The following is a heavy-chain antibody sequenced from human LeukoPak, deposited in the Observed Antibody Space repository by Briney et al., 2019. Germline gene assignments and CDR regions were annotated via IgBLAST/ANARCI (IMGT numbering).Heavy chain of an antibody. J-gene: IGHJ4*02. CDR1: GFTFSSYA. Sequence: GGSLRLSCAASGFTFSSYAMHWVRQAPGKGLEWVAVISYDGSNKYYADSVKGRFTISRDNSKNTLYLQMNSLRAEDTAVYYCARDSRGSSLSFSFDYWGQGTLVTVSS. D-gene: IGHD6-13*01. CDR2: ISYDGSNK. V-gene: IGHV3-30*04. CDR3: ARDSRGSSLSFSFDY.